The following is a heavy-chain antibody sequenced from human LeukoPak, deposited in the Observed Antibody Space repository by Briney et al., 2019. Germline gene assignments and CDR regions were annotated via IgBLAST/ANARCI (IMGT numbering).Heavy chain of an antibody. D-gene: IGHD3-22*01. V-gene: IGHV1-18*01. J-gene: IGHJ6*02. CDR2: ISAYNGNT. Sequence: APVKVSCKASGYTFTSYGISWVRQAPGQGLEWMGWISAYNGNTNYAQTLQGRVTMTTDTSTSTAYMELRSLRSDDTAVYYCARVPSSGYYYYYYGMDVWGQGTTVTVSS. CDR3: ARVPSSGYYYYYYGMDV. CDR1: GYTFTSYG.